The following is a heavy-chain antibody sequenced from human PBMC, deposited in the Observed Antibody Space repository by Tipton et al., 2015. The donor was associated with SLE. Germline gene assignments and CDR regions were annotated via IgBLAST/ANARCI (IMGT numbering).Heavy chain of an antibody. D-gene: IGHD2-21*01. CDR3: AKDRYCGGGTCFASYFDL. J-gene: IGHJ4*02. CDR1: GFTFRTYA. CDR2: ISGGGGST. Sequence: SLRLSCVVSGFTFRTYAMAWVRQSPGKGLEWVSLISGGGGSTHYADSVRGRFTISRDNSKNTLSLQLNTLRADDTAIYYCAKDRYCGGGTCFASYFDLWGQGTPVTVSS. V-gene: IGHV3-23*01.